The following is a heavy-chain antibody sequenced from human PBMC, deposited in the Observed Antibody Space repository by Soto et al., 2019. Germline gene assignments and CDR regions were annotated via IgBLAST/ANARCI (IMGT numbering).Heavy chain of an antibody. J-gene: IGHJ6*02. Sequence: GESLKISCKGSGYSFTSYWISWVRQMPGKDLEWMGRIDPSDSYTNYSPSFQGHVTISADKSISTAYLQWSSLKASDTAMYYCARHRGSIVGATGEYGMDVWGQGTTVTVSS. CDR1: GYSFTSYW. CDR2: IDPSDSYT. V-gene: IGHV5-10-1*01. CDR3: ARHRGSIVGATGEYGMDV. D-gene: IGHD1-26*01.